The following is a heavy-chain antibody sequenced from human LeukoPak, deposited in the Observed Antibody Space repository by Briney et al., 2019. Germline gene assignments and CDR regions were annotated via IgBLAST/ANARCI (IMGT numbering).Heavy chain of an antibody. V-gene: IGHV4-59*01. CDR3: ARGRIYYDSTGYGY. CDR2: IYYSGST. D-gene: IGHD3-22*01. J-gene: IGHJ4*02. Sequence: SETLSLTCTVSGGSITNYYWSWIRQPPGKGLEWIGYIYYSGSTNHNPSLKSRVTISVDASTNQFSLKLDSVTAADTAVYYYARGRIYYDSTGYGYWGRGTLVTVSS. CDR1: GGSITNYY.